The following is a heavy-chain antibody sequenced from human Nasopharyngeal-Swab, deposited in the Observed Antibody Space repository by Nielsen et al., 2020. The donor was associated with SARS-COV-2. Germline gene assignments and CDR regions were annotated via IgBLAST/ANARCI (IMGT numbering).Heavy chain of an antibody. D-gene: IGHD2-2*02. CDR3: AKGWGYCSSTSCYTRGYFDY. CDR2: ISGNGGST. V-gene: IGHV3-23*01. Sequence: GGSLRLSCAASGFTFSRYAMSWVRPAPGKGLEWVSAISGNGGSTYYADSVKGRFTISRDNSKNTLYLQMNSLRAEDTAVYYCAKGWGYCSSTSCYTRGYFDYWGQGTLVTVSS. CDR1: GFTFSRYA. J-gene: IGHJ4*02.